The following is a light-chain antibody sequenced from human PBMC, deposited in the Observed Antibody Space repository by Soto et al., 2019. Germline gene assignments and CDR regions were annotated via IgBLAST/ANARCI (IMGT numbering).Light chain of an antibody. Sequence: EILMTQSPATLSVSPGERATLSCRASQSVDSNLAWYQQKPGQAPRLLIYGASTRATGISARFSGSGSGTEFTLTISSLQSEDFGVYYCQQYNNWWTFGQGTKV. CDR2: GAS. CDR1: QSVDSN. V-gene: IGKV3-15*01. J-gene: IGKJ1*01. CDR3: QQYNNWWT.